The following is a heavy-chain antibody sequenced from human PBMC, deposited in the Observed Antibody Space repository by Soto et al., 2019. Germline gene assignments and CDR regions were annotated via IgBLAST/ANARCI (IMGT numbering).Heavy chain of an antibody. CDR1: GGSISSGGYS. CDR2: IYHSGRT. D-gene: IGHD5-12*01. Sequence: SETLSLTCAVSGGSISSGGYSWSWNRQPPGKGLEWIGYIYHSGRTYYNPSLKSRVTISADTSKNQFSLRLSSVTAADTAVYYCAKGGYSGYLDYWGQGTLVTVSS. J-gene: IGHJ4*02. CDR3: AKGGYSGYLDY. V-gene: IGHV4-30-2*02.